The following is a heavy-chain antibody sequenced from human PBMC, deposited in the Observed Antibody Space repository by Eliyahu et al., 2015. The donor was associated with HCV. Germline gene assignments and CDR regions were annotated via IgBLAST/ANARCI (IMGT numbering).Heavy chain of an antibody. J-gene: IGHJ4*02. V-gene: IGHV3-30*18. D-gene: IGHD5-24*01. CDR2: ISYDGSNK. CDR3: AKDRSARWLQSLDY. Sequence: QVQLVESGGGVVQPGRSLRLSCAASGFTFSSYGMHWVRQAPGKGLEWVAVISYDGSNKYYADSVKGRFTISRDNSKNTLYLQMNSLRAEDTAVYYCAKDRSARWLQSLDYWGQGTLVTVSS. CDR1: GFTFSSYG.